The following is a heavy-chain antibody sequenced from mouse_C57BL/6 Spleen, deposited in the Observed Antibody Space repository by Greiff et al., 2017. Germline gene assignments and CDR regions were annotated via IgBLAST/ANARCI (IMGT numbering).Heavy chain of an antibody. D-gene: IGHD2-3*01. Sequence: QVQLQQSGPELVKPGASVKLSCKASGYTFTSYDMNWVKQRPGQGLEWIGRIYPRDGSTKYNEKFKGKATLTVDKSSSTAYMELNSLTSEDSAVYFCARWGDGYPDYWGQGTTLTVSS. CDR2: IYPRDGST. CDR1: GYTFTSYD. V-gene: IGHV1-85*01. CDR3: ARWGDGYPDY. J-gene: IGHJ2*01.